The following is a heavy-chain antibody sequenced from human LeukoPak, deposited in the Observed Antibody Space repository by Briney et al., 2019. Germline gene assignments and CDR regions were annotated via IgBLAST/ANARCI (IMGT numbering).Heavy chain of an antibody. J-gene: IGHJ6*03. V-gene: IGHV3-23*01. CDR3: TKGSHMDV. CDR2: ITSGYST. CDR1: GFTFTSYD. Sequence: PGGSLRLSCVASGFTFTSYDMSWVRQAPGKGLEWVSSITSGYSTYYADSVKGRFTISRDNSKNTLYLQMNSMRAEDTAVDYCTKGSHMDVWGKGTTVTVSS.